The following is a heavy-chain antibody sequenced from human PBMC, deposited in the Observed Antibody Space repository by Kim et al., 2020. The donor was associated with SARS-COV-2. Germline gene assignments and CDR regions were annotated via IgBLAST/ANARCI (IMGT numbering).Heavy chain of an antibody. D-gene: IGHD2-2*01. CDR3: AKDPNHIVVPNRGHNWFDP. CDR1: GFTFSSYA. CDR2: ISGSGGST. V-gene: IGHV3-23*01. J-gene: IGHJ5*02. Sequence: GGSLRLSCAASGFTFSSYAMSWVRQAPGKGLEWVSAISGSGGSTYYADSVKGRFTISRDNSKNTLYLQMNSLRAEDTAVYYCAKDPNHIVVPNRGHNWFDPWGQGTLVTVSS.